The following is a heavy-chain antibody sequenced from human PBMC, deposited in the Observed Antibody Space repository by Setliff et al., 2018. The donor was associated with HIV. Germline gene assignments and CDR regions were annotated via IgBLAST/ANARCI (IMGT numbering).Heavy chain of an antibody. Sequence: GGSLRLSCAASGFTFDRYWMHWVRQAPGEGLVWVSRVNTDGSIKTYADSVKDRFTISRDNAKNTLYLQMNSLRAEDTGVYYCARDSRARGIEYGMDVWGQGTTVTVSS. CDR3: ARDSRARGIEYGMDV. V-gene: IGHV3-74*01. CDR1: GFTFDRYW. CDR2: VNTDGSIK. J-gene: IGHJ6*02. D-gene: IGHD3-16*01.